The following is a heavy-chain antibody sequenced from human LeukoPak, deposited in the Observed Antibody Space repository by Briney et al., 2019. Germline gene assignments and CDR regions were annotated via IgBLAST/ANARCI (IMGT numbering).Heavy chain of an antibody. Sequence: SETLSLTCTVSGGSISSGGYYWSWLRQHPGKGLEWIGYIYYSGSTYYNPSLKSRVTISVDTSKNQFSLKLSSVTAADTAVYYCARFNDFWSGYYHNNWFDPWGQGTLVTVSS. D-gene: IGHD3-3*01. CDR3: ARFNDFWSGYYHNNWFDP. CDR2: IYYSGST. V-gene: IGHV4-31*03. J-gene: IGHJ5*02. CDR1: GGSISSGGYY.